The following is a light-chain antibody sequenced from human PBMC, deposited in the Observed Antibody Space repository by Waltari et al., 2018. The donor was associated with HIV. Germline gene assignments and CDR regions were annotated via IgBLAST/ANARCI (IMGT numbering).Light chain of an antibody. V-gene: IGKV3-20*01. CDR3: QQYGSSPFT. J-gene: IGKJ3*01. CDR1: QSVTSSY. CDR2: GAS. Sequence: EIVLTQSPGTLSLSPGERVTLSCRASQSVTSSYLAWYQPKPGQAPRLLIYGASSRATGIPDRFSGSGSGTDFTLTISRLEPEDFAVYYCQQYGSSPFTFGPGTKVDIK.